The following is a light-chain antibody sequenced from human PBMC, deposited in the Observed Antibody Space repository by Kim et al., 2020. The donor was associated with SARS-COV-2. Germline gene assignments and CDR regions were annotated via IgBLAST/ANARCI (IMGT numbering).Light chain of an antibody. CDR1: QSVSSN. J-gene: IGKJ2*01. CDR2: GAS. V-gene: IGKV3-15*01. Sequence: SVSPGERATLSCRASQSVSSNLAWYQQKPGQAPRLLIYGASTRATGIPARFSGSGSGTEFTLTISSLQSEDFAVCYCQQYNNWPYTFGQGTKLEI. CDR3: QQYNNWPYT.